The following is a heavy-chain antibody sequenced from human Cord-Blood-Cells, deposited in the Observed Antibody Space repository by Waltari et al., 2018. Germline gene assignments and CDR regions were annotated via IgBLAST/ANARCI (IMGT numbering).Heavy chain of an antibody. D-gene: IGHD3-10*01. CDR2: INSDGSST. CDR1: GFTFSSYW. CDR3: AREEVVTMVRGVKTSGVDY. J-gene: IGHJ4*02. V-gene: IGHV3-74*01. Sequence: EVQLVESGGSLVQPGGSLRLSCAASGFTFSSYWMHWVRQAPGKGLVWVSRINSDGSSTSYADSVKGRFTISRDNAKNTLYLQMNSLRAEDTAVYYCAREEVVTMVRGVKTSGVDYWGQGTLVTVSS.